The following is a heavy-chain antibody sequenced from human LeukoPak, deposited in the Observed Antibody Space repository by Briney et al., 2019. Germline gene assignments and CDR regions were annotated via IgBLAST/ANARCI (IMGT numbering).Heavy chain of an antibody. CDR3: AKDRVVIIPYYFDY. J-gene: IGHJ4*02. D-gene: IGHD3-3*01. CDR2: ISGSGGST. V-gene: IGHV3-23*01. Sequence: GGSLRLSCAASGFTFSSYAMRWVRQAPGKGLEWVSAISGSGGSTYYADSVMGRFTISRDNSKNTLYLQMNSLRAEDTAVYYCAKDRVVIIPYYFDYWGQGTLVTVSS. CDR1: GFTFSSYA.